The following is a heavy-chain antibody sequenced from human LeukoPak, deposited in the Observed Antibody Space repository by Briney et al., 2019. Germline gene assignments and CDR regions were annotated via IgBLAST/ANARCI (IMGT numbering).Heavy chain of an antibody. CDR3: ARARGRQLSPFDY. D-gene: IGHD3-10*01. Sequence: GGSLRLSCAASGFSFSDYSLSWVRQAPGKGLGCVSSISSTSGYIYYTDPVKGRFTISRDNAKNSLYLQMNSLRAEDTAVYYCARARGRQLSPFDYWGQGTLVTVSS. J-gene: IGHJ4*02. CDR2: ISSTSGYI. CDR1: GFSFSDYS. V-gene: IGHV3-21*01.